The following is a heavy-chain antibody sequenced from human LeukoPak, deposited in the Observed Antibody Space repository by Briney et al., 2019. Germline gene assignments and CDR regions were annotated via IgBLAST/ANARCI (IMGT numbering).Heavy chain of an antibody. CDR2: ISAYNGNT. V-gene: IGHV1-18*01. D-gene: IGHD3-22*01. J-gene: IGHJ5*02. CDR1: GYTFTSYG. CDR3: ASGYYDSSGYYQNWFDP. Sequence: ASVKVSCKASGYTFTSYGISWVRQAPGQGLEWMGWISAYNGNTNYAQKLQGRVTITTDESTSTAYMELSSLRSEDTAVYYCASGYYDSSGYYQNWFDPWGQGTLVTVSS.